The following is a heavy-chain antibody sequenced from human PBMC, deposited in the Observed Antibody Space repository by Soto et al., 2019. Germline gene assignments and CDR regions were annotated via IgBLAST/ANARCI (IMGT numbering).Heavy chain of an antibody. CDR2: ISAYNGNT. CDR1: GYEFTCRG. Sequence: ASVKVSCKASGYEFTCRGTRWVQQEPGQGLEWMGWISAYNGNTNYAQKLQGRVTMTTDTSTSTAYMELRSLRSDDTAVYYCERDREQLEPNDAFDIWGQGTMVTVSS. V-gene: IGHV1-18*01. CDR3: ERDREQLEPNDAFDI. D-gene: IGHD1-1*01. J-gene: IGHJ3*02.